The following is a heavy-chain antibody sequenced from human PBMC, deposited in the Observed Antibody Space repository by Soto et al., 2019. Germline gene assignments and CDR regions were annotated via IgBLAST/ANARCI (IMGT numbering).Heavy chain of an antibody. J-gene: IGHJ6*02. D-gene: IGHD3-10*01. CDR1: GGSFSGYY. CDR2: INHSVST. Sequence: TSETLSLTCAVYGGSFSGYYWSWIRQPPGKGLEWIGEINHSVSTNYNPSLKSRVTISVDTSKNQFSLKLSSVTAADTAVYYCARVSGIYYYGMDVWGQGTTVTVSS. V-gene: IGHV4-34*01. CDR3: ARVSGIYYYGMDV.